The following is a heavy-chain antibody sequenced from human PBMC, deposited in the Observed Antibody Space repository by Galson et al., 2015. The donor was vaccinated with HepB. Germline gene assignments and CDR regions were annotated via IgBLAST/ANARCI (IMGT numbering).Heavy chain of an antibody. V-gene: IGHV3-33*01. CDR1: GFTFSSYG. J-gene: IGHJ4*02. CDR2: IWYDGSNK. CDR3: ARVQNWNQLWALDY. Sequence: SLRLSCAASGFTFSSYGMHWVRQAPGKGLEWVAVIWYDGSNKYYADSVRGRFTISRDNSKNTLYLQMNSLRAEDTAVYYCARVQNWNQLWALDYWGQGTLVTVSS. D-gene: IGHD1-1*01.